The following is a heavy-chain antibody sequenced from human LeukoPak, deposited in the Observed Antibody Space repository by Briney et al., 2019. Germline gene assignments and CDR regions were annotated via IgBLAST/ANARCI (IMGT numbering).Heavy chain of an antibody. CDR1: GGSISSGGYS. Sequence: PSETLSLTCAVSGGSISSGGYSWSWIRQPPGKGLEWIGYIYHSGSTYYNPSLKSRVTISVDRSKNQFSLKLSSVTAADTAVYYCARVVAAAGLYYFDYWGQGTLVTVSS. CDR2: IYHSGST. V-gene: IGHV4-30-2*01. J-gene: IGHJ4*02. CDR3: ARVVAAAGLYYFDY. D-gene: IGHD6-13*01.